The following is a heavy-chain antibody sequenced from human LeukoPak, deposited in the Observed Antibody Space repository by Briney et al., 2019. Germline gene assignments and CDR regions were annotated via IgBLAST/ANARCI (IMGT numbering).Heavy chain of an antibody. V-gene: IGHV4-39*07. CDR3: ARVEDSSGYDAFDM. Sequence: SETLSLTCSVSRGAISSSNYYWGWIRQPPGKGLEWIGIIYHSGSTYYNPSLKSRVTISVDTSKNQLSLKLSSVTAADTAVYYCARVEDSSGYDAFDMWGQGTMVTVSS. CDR2: IYHSGST. J-gene: IGHJ3*02. D-gene: IGHD3-22*01. CDR1: RGAISSSNYY.